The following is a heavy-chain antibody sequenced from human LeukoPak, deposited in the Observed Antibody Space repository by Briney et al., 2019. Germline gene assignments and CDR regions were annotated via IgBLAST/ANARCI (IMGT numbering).Heavy chain of an antibody. CDR2: VHYSGTA. J-gene: IGHJ4*02. CDR1: DGSITNYD. V-gene: IGHV4-59*01. Sequence: SETLSLTCTVSDGSITNYDWSWVRQPPGKGLEFTGHVHYSGTADYNPSLKSRVTISIDTSKKHFFLKLKSVTAADTAVYYCARGYGDFRVEGRYFHSWGQGTLVTVSS. CDR3: ARGYGDFRVEGRYFHS. D-gene: IGHD4-17*01.